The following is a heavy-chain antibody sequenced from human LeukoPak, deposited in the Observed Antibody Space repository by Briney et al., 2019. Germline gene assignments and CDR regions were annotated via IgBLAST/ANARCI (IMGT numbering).Heavy chain of an antibody. V-gene: IGHV3-48*04. CDR2: IGRSGTTI. D-gene: IGHD3-9*01. CDR3: ATNHPNGGGGRYFDWSPID. Sequence: GGSLRLSCAASGFTFSDYTMNWVRQAPGKGLEWVSFIGRSGTTIYYADSVKGRFTCSRDNAKNSLHLQMNSLRAEDTAVYYCATNHPNGGGGRYFDWSPIDWGQGTLVSVSS. J-gene: IGHJ4*02. CDR1: GFTFSDYT.